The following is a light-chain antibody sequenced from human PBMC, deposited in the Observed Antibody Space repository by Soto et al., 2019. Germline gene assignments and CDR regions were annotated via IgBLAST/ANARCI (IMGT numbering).Light chain of an antibody. CDR1: QSVSRSY. V-gene: IGKV3-20*01. CDR3: QQYDSSTT. CDR2: GAS. Sequence: EIVLTQSPGTLSLSPGESATLSCRASQSVSRSYLAWYQQKPGQGPRLLIYGASSRPTGIPDRFSGSGSGTDFTLTISRLEPEDFAVYYCQQYDSSTTFGQGTKVEIK. J-gene: IGKJ1*01.